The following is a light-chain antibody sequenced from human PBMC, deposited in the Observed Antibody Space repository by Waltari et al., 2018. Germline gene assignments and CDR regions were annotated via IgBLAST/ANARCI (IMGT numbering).Light chain of an antibody. CDR3: QRYGSSPLVS. V-gene: IGKV3-20*01. J-gene: IGKJ3*01. CDR1: QSVTSNY. CDR2: GAS. Sequence: EIVLTQSPGTLSLSPGERATLSCSASQSVTSNYLAWYQQKPGQPPSLPIYGASTRATGIPDRFSGSGSGTDFTLTISSVEPEDFAVYYCQRYGSSPLVSFGPGTKVDIK.